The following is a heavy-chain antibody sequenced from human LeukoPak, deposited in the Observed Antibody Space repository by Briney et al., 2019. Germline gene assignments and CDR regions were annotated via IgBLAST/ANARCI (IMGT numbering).Heavy chain of an antibody. V-gene: IGHV3-15*01. CDR3: TTGPFYNWNDVPFDY. J-gene: IGHJ4*02. D-gene: IGHD1-20*01. Sequence: PGGSLRLSCAASGFTFSNAWMSWVRQAPGKGLEWVGRIKSKTDGGTTDYAAPVKGRFTISRDDSKNTLYLQMNSLKTEDTAVYYCTTGPFYNWNDVPFDYWGQGTLVTVSS. CDR2: IKSKTDGGTT. CDR1: GFTFSNAW.